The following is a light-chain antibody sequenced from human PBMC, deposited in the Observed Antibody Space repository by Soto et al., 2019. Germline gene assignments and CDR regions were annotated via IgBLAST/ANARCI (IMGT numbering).Light chain of an antibody. CDR1: QNISNY. CDR2: DVS. Sequence: IVLTQSPATLSLSPGKRATLSCRASQNISNYLIWYQQKPGQAPRLLIYDVSNRATSIPARFSGSGSGTDFTLTIRSLDPEDFAVYYCQQRSNWPSITFGQGTRLEIK. CDR3: QQRSNWPSIT. J-gene: IGKJ5*01. V-gene: IGKV3-11*01.